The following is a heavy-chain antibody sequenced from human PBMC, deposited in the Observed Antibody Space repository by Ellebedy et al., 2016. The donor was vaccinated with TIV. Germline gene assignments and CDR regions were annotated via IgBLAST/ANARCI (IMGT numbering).Heavy chain of an antibody. V-gene: IGHV3-23*01. CDR3: AKGHTASFFYLFHS. J-gene: IGHJ5*01. CDR2: VGGGDDRT. Sequence: PGGSLRLSCEASGFTAFNFAMSWVRQAPGKGLEWVSAVGGGDDRTFYADAVKGRFTISRDNSKNTVTLQMQSLRAEDTALYYCAKGHTASFFYLFHSWGQGTLVTVSS. CDR1: GFTAFNFA. D-gene: IGHD2-2*01.